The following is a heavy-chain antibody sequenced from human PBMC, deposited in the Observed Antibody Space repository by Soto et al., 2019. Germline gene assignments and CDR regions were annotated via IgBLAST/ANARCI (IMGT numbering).Heavy chain of an antibody. CDR3: ARGLSVFGVVTNDCYYGMDV. V-gene: IGHV4-34*01. CDR2: INHSGST. Sequence: SETLSLTCAVSGGSISSADYSWRWIRQPPGKGLEWIGEINHSGSTNYNPSLKSRVTISVDTSKNQFSLKLSSVTAADTAVYYCARGLSVFGVVTNDCYYGMDVWGQGTTVTVSS. CDR1: GGSISSADYS. J-gene: IGHJ6*02. D-gene: IGHD3-3*01.